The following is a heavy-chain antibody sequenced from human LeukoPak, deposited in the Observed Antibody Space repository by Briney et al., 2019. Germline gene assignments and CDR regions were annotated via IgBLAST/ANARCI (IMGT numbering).Heavy chain of an antibody. Sequence: QPGGSLRLSCAASGFTLSNCWMSWVRQAPGKGLEWVANINHGTYYVDSVKGRFTISRDTAKNSLYLQMNNLRVEDTGIYYCASLDTAGSHFGFWGQGTLVTVSS. CDR3: ASLDTAGSHFGF. J-gene: IGHJ4*02. D-gene: IGHD1-26*01. CDR1: GFTLSNCW. CDR2: INHGT. V-gene: IGHV3-7*01.